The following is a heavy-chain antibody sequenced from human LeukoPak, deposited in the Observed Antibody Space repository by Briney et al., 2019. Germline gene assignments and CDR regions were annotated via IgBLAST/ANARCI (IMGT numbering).Heavy chain of an antibody. CDR2: ISYDGSNK. V-gene: IGHV3-30*04. CDR3: AREGYYDRRLDY. CDR1: GFTFSSYA. Sequence: GRSLRLSCTASGFTFSSYAMHWVRQAPGKGLEWVAVISYDGSNKYYADSVKGRFTISRDNSKNTLYLQMNSLRAEDTAVYYCAREGYYDRRLDYWGQGTLVTVSS. J-gene: IGHJ4*02. D-gene: IGHD3-22*01.